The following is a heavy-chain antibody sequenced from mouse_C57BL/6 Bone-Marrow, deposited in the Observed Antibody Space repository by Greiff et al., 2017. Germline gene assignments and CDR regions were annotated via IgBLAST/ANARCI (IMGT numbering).Heavy chain of an antibody. CDR2: IDPSDSYT. CDR1: GYTFTSYW. CDR3: ARIKGYSNYGYFDV. Sequence: VQLQQPGAELVKPGASVKLSCKASGYTFTSYWMQWVKQRPGQGLEWIGEIDPSDSYTNYNQKFKGKATLTVDTSSSTAYMQLSSLTSEDSAVYYCARIKGYSNYGYFDVWGTGTTVTVSS. V-gene: IGHV1-50*01. J-gene: IGHJ1*03. D-gene: IGHD2-5*01.